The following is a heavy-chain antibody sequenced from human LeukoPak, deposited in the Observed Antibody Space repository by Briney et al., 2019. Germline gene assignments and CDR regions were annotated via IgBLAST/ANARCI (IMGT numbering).Heavy chain of an antibody. CDR2: FDPEDGET. V-gene: IGHV1-24*01. J-gene: IGHJ4*02. CDR1: GYTLTELS. CDR3: ATSPSYYYDSSGYFGY. Sequence: ASVKVSCKVSGYTLTELSMHWVRQAPGKGLEWMGGFDPEDGETIYAQKFRGRVTMTEDTSTDTAYMGLSSLRSEDTAVYYCATSPSYYYDSSGYFGYWGQGTLVTVSS. D-gene: IGHD3-22*01.